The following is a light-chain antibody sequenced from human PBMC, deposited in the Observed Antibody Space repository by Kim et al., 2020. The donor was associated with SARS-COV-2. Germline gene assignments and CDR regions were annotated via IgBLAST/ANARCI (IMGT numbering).Light chain of an antibody. CDR1: SLKTYY. J-gene: IGLJ2*01. V-gene: IGLV3-19*01. Sequence: LGQTVRITCQGDSLKTYYATWYQQKPGQAPLVVIYGKNNRPSGIPDRFSGSSSGNTASLTVTGAQAGDEADYYCNSRDNSGDHVVFGGGTQLTAL. CDR2: GKN. CDR3: NSRDNSGDHVV.